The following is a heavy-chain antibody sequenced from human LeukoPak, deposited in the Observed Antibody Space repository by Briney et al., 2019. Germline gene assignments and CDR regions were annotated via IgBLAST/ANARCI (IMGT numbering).Heavy chain of an antibody. CDR3: ARDGYYYDSSGSGTTFDY. CDR2: ISYDGSNK. J-gene: IGHJ4*02. Sequence: GGSLRLSCAASGFTFGSYAMHWVRQAPGKGLEWVAVISYDGSNKYYADSVKGRFTISRDNSKNTLYLQMNSLRAEDTAVYYCARDGYYYDSSGSGTTFDYWGQGTLVTVSS. CDR1: GFTFGSYA. V-gene: IGHV3-30-3*01. D-gene: IGHD3-22*01.